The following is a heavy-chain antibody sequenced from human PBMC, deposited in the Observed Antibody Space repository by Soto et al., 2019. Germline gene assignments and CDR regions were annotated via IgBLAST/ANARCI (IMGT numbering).Heavy chain of an antibody. D-gene: IGHD2-21*02. V-gene: IGHV5-10-1*01. CDR2: IDPSDSYT. Sequence: GESLKISCKGSGYSFTSYWISRVRQMPGKGLEWMGRIDPSDSYTNYSPSFQGHVTISADKSISTAYLQWSSLKASDTAVYYCAREYVVVVTVVAFDIWGQGAMVTVSS. CDR1: GYSFTSYW. J-gene: IGHJ3*02. CDR3: AREYVVVVTVVAFDI.